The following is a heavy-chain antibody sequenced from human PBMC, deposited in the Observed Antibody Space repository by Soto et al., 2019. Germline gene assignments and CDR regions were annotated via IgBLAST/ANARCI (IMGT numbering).Heavy chain of an antibody. J-gene: IGHJ3*02. CDR1: GDSVSSNSAA. V-gene: IGHV6-1*01. CDR2: TYYRSKWYN. CDR3: ARDLSRVGATLSDAFDI. D-gene: IGHD1-26*01. Sequence: SQTLSLTCAISGDSVSSNSAAWNWIRQSPSRGLEWLGRTYYRSKWYNDYAVSVKSRITINPDTSKNQFSLQLNSVTPEDTAVYYCARDLSRVGATLSDAFDIWGQGTMVTVSS.